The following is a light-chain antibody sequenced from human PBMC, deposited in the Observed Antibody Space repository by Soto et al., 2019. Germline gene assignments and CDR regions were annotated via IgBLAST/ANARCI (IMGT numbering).Light chain of an antibody. J-gene: IGKJ1*01. CDR1: QSIGIW. CDR2: KAS. V-gene: IGKV1-5*03. CDR3: QQYNDSSWT. Sequence: IQMTQSPSTLSASVGDRVAITCRASQSIGIWLAWYQKKPGKAPRFLIYKASTLQTAVPSRFSGSVSGTEFTLTISSLQPDDFATYYCQQYNDSSWTFGQGTKVEIK.